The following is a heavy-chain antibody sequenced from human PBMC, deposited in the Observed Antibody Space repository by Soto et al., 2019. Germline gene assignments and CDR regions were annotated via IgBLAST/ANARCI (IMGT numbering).Heavy chain of an antibody. Sequence: QITLKESGPTLVKPTQTLTLTCTFSGFSLSTSGLGVGWIRQPPGEALEWLAIIFWDDDERYNPSLMTRLTITKDTSKNQVVLTMTNMDPADTATYYCAHRTYCSGGSCYDYWGQGTLVTVSS. CDR3: AHRTYCSGGSCYDY. CDR1: GFSLSTSGLG. CDR2: IFWDDDE. D-gene: IGHD2-15*01. V-gene: IGHV2-5*02. J-gene: IGHJ4*02.